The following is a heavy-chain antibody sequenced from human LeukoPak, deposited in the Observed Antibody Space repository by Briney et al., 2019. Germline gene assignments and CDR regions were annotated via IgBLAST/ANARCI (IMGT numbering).Heavy chain of an antibody. D-gene: IGHD3-10*01. CDR1: GTSISLSNW. J-gene: IGHJ4*02. V-gene: IGHV4-4*02. CDR3: ARSYFGSGTFNGFDY. Sequence: SETLSLTCAVSGTSISLSNWWSWVRQPPGKGLEWIGETYHSGTTNYKPSLKSRVTIPLDKSRNQFSLNLNSVSAADTAVYYCARSYFGSGTFNGFDYWGQGTLVTASS. CDR2: TYHSGTT.